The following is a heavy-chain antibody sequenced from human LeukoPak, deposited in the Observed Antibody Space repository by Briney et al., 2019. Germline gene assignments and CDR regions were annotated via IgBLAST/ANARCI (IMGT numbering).Heavy chain of an antibody. CDR2: ISTSGSTI. V-gene: IGHV3-48*03. CDR3: ARDQLYCSGGYCYKDY. J-gene: IGHJ4*02. Sequence: PGGSLRLSCAASGFTFSSYEMNWVRQAPGKGLDWVSYISTSGSTIYYADSVKGRFTISRDNAKNMLYLQLNSLRVEDTAVYYCARDQLYCSGGYCYKDYWGQGTLVTVSS. D-gene: IGHD2-15*01. CDR1: GFTFSSYE.